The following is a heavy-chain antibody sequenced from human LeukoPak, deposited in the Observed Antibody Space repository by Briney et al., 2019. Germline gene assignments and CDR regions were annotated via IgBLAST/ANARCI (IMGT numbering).Heavy chain of an antibody. J-gene: IGHJ4*02. CDR1: GFTFGDYT. CDR3: SSLAMIRGVMPFDY. V-gene: IGHV3-15*01. D-gene: IGHD3-10*01. Sequence: KPGGSLRLSCTTSGFTFGDYTMSWVRQAPGKGLEWVGRIKSKTDGGTIDYAAPVKGRFTISRDDSKNTLYLQMNSLKSEDTAVYYCSSLAMIRGVMPFDYWGQGTLVTVSS. CDR2: IKSKTDGGTI.